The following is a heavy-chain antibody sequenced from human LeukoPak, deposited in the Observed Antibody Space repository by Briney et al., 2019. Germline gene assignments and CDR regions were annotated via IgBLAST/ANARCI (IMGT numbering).Heavy chain of an antibody. J-gene: IGHJ4*02. CDR2: ISSSSSTK. Sequence: GGSLRLSCAASGVTFSSFSMNWVRQAPGKGLEWGSYISSSSSTKYNADSVKGRFTISSDNAKNSLYLQLTSLRAEDTAVYYCARGGVDCCGDCVDYWGQGTLVTVSS. CDR3: ARGGVDCCGDCVDY. V-gene: IGHV3-48*04. D-gene: IGHD2-21*02. CDR1: GVTFSSFS.